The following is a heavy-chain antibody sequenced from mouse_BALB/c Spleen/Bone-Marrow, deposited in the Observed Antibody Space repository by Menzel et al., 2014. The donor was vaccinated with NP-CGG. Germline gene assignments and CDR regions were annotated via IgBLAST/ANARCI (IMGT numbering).Heavy chain of an antibody. V-gene: IGHV5-9-2*01. CDR3: ARHAYYDQTEVSFIY. CDR2: ISGGGSYT. CDR1: GFTSSNYG. J-gene: IGHJ3*01. D-gene: IGHD2-4*01. Sequence: EVMLVESGGGLVKSGGSLKLSCAASGFTSSNYGMSWVRQTPEKRLEWVATISGGGSYTFYSDSVKGRFTISRDNAKNNLYLQLSSLRSEDTAVYYCARHAYYDQTEVSFIYWGQGTLVTVSA.